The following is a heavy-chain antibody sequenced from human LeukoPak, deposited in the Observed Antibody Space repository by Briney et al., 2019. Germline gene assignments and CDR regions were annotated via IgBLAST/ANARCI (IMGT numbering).Heavy chain of an antibody. CDR3: ARESALGYCSGGSCYPLRYFQH. D-gene: IGHD2-15*01. J-gene: IGHJ1*01. CDR1: GGSISSSSYY. Sequence: SETLSLTCTVSGGSISSSSYYWGWIRQPPGKGLEWFGSIYYSGSTYYNPSLKSRVTISVDTSKNQFSLKLSSVTAADTAVYYCARESALGYCSGGSCYPLRYFQHWGQGTLVTVSS. V-gene: IGHV4-39*07. CDR2: IYYSGST.